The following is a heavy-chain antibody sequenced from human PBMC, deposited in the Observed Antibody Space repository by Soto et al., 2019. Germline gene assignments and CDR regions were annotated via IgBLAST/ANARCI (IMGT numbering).Heavy chain of an antibody. D-gene: IGHD5-18*01. V-gene: IGHV4-59*01. Sequence: LSLTCTVSGGSISSDYWSWIRQPPGKGLEWIGYTFYSGSTNYNPSLKSRVTISLDASKNQLSLKLSSVTAADTAVYYCAREALRRGYSYGTFDYWGQGTLVTVSS. CDR3: AREALRRGYSYGTFDY. CDR2: TFYSGST. J-gene: IGHJ4*02. CDR1: GGSISSDY.